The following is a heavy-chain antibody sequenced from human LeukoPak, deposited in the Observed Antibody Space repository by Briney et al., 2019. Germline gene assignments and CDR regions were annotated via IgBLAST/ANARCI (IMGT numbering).Heavy chain of an antibody. CDR1: GFTFSSYE. CDR2: ISSSDSST. D-gene: IGHD2-2*03. CDR3: ARGTGYCLDP. V-gene: IGHV3-48*03. Sequence: GGSLRLSCAASGFTFSSYEMNWVRQAPGKGLEWASYISSSDSSTYYADSVKGRFTISRDNAKNSLYLQMNSLRAEDTAVYYCARGTGYCLDPWGQGTLVTVSS. J-gene: IGHJ5*02.